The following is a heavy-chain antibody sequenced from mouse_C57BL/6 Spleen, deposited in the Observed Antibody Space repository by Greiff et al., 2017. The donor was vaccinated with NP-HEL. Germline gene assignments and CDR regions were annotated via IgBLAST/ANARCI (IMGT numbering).Heavy chain of an antibody. CDR2: INPSSGYT. CDR3: ARYGNPYAMDY. Sequence: QVQLQQSGAELARPGASVKMSCKASGYTFTSYTMHWVKQRPGQGLEWIGYINPSSGYTKYNQKFKDKATLTADKSSSTAYMQLSSLTSEDSAVYYCARYGNPYAMDYWGQGTSVTVSS. CDR1: GYTFTSYT. D-gene: IGHD2-1*01. J-gene: IGHJ4*01. V-gene: IGHV1-4*01.